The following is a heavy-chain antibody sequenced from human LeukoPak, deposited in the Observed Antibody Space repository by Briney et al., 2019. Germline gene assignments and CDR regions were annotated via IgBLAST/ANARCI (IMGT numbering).Heavy chain of an antibody. CDR3: ARGGAVAAPGVFDY. Sequence: ASVKVSCKASGYTFTGYYMHWVRQAPGQGLEWMGWINPNSGGTNYAQKFQGRVTMTRDASISTAYMELSRLRSDDTAVYYCARGGAVAAPGVFDYWGRGPLVTAPS. CDR1: GYTFTGYY. V-gene: IGHV1-2*02. J-gene: IGHJ4*02. CDR2: INPNSGGT. D-gene: IGHD6-19*01.